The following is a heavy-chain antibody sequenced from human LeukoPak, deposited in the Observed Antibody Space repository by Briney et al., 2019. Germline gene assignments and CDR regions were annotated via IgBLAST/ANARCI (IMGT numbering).Heavy chain of an antibody. J-gene: IGHJ4*02. D-gene: IGHD6-13*01. CDR2: IIPIFGTA. V-gene: IGHV1-69*05. Sequence: ASVKVCCKASGYTFTSYGISWVRQAPGRGLEWMGGIIPIFGTANYAQKFQGRVTITTDESTSTAYMELSSLRSEDTAVYYCARSDIAAAGIFDYWGQGTLVTVSS. CDR1: GYTFTSYG. CDR3: ARSDIAAAGIFDY.